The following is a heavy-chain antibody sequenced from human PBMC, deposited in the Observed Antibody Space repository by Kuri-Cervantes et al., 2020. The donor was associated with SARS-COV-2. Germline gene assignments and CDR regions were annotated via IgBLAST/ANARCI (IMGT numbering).Heavy chain of an antibody. CDR1: GGSFSGYY. CDR3: ATSQKERYYDFWSGYYSHYYGMDV. Sequence: GSLRLSCAVYGGSFSGYYWSWIRQPPGKGLEWIGEINHSGSTNYNPSLKSRVTISVDTSKNQFSLKLSSVTAADTAVYYCATSQKERYYDFWSGYYSHYYGMDVWGQGTTVTVSS. V-gene: IGHV4-34*01. J-gene: IGHJ6*02. CDR2: INHSGST. D-gene: IGHD3-3*01.